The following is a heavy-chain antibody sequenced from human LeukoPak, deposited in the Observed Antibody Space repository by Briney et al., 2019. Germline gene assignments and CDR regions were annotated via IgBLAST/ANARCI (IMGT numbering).Heavy chain of an antibody. J-gene: IGHJ4*02. D-gene: IGHD5-24*01. CDR3: ARDRRDTRVFDY. CDR1: GDSVSSNSAA. V-gene: IGHV6-1*01. CDR2: TYYRSIWYN. Sequence: SQTLSLTCAISGDSVSSNSAAWYWIRQSPSRGLEWLGRTYYRSIWYNDYAVSVKGRITINPDTSKNQFSLQLNSVTPEDTAVYYCARDRRDTRVFDYWGQGTLVTVSS.